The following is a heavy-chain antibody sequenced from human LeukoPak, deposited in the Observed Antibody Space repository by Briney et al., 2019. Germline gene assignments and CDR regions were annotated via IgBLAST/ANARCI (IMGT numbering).Heavy chain of an antibody. D-gene: IGHD3-22*01. Sequence: GGSLRLSCAASGFTFSSYSMNWVRQAPGKGLEWVSSISSSSSYIYYADSVKGRFTISRDNAKNSLYLQMNSLRAEDTAVYYCARDLYSSGYVAFDIWGQGTMVTVSS. CDR3: ARDLYSSGYVAFDI. CDR1: GFTFSSYS. CDR2: ISSSSSYI. J-gene: IGHJ3*02. V-gene: IGHV3-21*01.